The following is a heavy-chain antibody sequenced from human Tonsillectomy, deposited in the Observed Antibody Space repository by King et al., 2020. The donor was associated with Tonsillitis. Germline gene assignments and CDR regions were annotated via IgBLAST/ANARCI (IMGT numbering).Heavy chain of an antibody. CDR1: GFTFSSYA. V-gene: IGHV3-30*04. J-gene: IGHJ6*04. D-gene: IGHD3-10*01. Sequence: VQLVESGGGVVQPGGSLRLSCAASGFTFSSYAMHWVRQVPGKGREGGAIITYDGGKTYYADSVKGRFTISRDNSKNTLYLQMNSLRAEDTAVYYCARVDYYGSGYFGMDVWSEGSTVTVPA. CDR2: ITYDGGKT. CDR3: ARVDYYGSGYFGMDV.